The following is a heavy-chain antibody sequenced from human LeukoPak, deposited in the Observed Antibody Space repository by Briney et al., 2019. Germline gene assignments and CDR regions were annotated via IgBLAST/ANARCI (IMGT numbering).Heavy chain of an antibody. V-gene: IGHV4-59*01. D-gene: IGHD1-14*01. CDR2: IYYSGST. J-gene: IGHJ6*02. CDR1: GGSISSYY. Sequence: SETLSLTCTVSGGSISSYYWSWIRQPPGKGLEWIGYIYYSGSTNYNPSLKSRVTISVDTSKNQFSLKLSSVTAADTAVYYCASENTGGYYYGMDVWGQGTTVTVSS. CDR3: ASENTGGYYYGMDV.